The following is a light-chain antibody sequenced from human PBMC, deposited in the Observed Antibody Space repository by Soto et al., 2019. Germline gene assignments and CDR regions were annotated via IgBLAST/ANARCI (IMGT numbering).Light chain of an antibody. J-gene: IGKJ4*01. Sequence: EIVFTQSPGTLSLSPGETATLSCRASQSVNNQLAWYQQKPGQAPRLLIYDASTRATGIPARISGSGSGTDFTLTISSLEPEDFAVYYCQHRRNWPLTFGGGTKVDIK. V-gene: IGKV3-11*01. CDR2: DAS. CDR3: QHRRNWPLT. CDR1: QSVNNQ.